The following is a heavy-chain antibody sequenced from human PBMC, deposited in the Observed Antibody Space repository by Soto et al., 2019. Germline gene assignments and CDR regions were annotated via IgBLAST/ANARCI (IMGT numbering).Heavy chain of an antibody. Sequence: ASVKVSCKASGYTFTGYYMHWVRQAPGQGLEWMGWINPNSGGTNYAQKFQGWVTMTRDTSISTAYMELSRLRSDDTAVYYCARVYYDFWSGYYMSYYYYGMDVWGQGTTVTVSS. CDR1: GYTFTGYY. CDR3: ARVYYDFWSGYYMSYYYYGMDV. CDR2: INPNSGGT. V-gene: IGHV1-2*04. D-gene: IGHD3-3*01. J-gene: IGHJ6*02.